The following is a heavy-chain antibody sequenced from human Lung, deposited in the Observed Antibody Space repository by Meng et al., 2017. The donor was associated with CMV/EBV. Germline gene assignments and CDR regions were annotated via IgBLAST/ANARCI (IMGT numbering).Heavy chain of an antibody. CDR3: ARDRSHSYYYYGMDV. CDR1: GGSISSGGYY. J-gene: IGHJ6*02. Sequence: SETLSLTCTVSGGSISSGGYYWSWIRQHPGKGLEWIGYIYYSGSTCYNPSLKSRVTISVDTSKNQFSLKLSSVTAADTAVYYCARDRSHSYYYYGMDVWGQGTTVTVSS. CDR2: IYYSGST. V-gene: IGHV4-31*03.